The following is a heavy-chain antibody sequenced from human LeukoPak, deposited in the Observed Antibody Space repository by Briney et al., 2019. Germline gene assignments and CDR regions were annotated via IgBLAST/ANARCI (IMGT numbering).Heavy chain of an antibody. CDR1: GFTFSSYG. CDR3: AKDRRKGITIFGVVPNWFDP. D-gene: IGHD3-3*01. CDR2: IWYDGSNK. V-gene: IGHV3-33*06. Sequence: GRSLRLSCAASGFTFSSYGMHWVRQAPGKGLEWVAVIWYDGSNKYYADSVKGRFTISRDNSKNTLYLQMNSLRAEDTAVYYCAKDRRKGITIFGVVPNWFDPWGQGTLVTVSS. J-gene: IGHJ5*02.